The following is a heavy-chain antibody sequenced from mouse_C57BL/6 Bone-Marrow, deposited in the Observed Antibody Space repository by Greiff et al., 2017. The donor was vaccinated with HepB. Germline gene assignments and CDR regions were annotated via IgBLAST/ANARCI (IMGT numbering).Heavy chain of an antibody. CDR3: AGSKCDRYYAVYY. J-gene: IGHJ4*01. CDR2: ISSGGSYT. D-gene: IGHD1-1*01. V-gene: IGHV5-6*01. CDR1: GFTFSSYG. Sequence: EVKVVESGGDLVKPGGSLKLSCAASGFTFSSYGMSWVRQTPDKRLEWVATISSGGSYTYYPDSVKGRFTISRDNAKNTLYLQMSSLKSEDTAMYYCAGSKCDRYYAVYYWGGGTSATASS.